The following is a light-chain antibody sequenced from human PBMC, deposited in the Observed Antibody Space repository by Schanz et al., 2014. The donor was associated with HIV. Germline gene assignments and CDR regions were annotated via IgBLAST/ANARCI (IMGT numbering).Light chain of an antibody. Sequence: EIVLTQSPGTLSLSPGERATLSCRASQSVSSSYLAWYQQKPGQAPRLLIYGTSSRATGIPDRFSGSGSGXDFSLTISSLEPEDFALYYCQQGGSWPLTFGGGTTVEIK. J-gene: IGKJ4*01. CDR3: QQGGSWPLT. CDR1: QSVSSSY. CDR2: GTS. V-gene: IGKV3-20*01.